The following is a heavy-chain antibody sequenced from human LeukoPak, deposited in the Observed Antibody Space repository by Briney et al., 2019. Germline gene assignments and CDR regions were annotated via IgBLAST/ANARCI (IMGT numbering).Heavy chain of an antibody. CDR3: ARDSSSWYYFDY. CDR1: GGSINSYY. V-gene: IGHV4-4*07. CDR2: IYTSGST. D-gene: IGHD6-13*01. J-gene: IGHJ4*02. Sequence: SETLSLTSTVSGGSINSYYWSWIRQPAGKGLEWIGRIYTSGSTNYNPSLKSRVTMSVDTSKNQFSLKLSSVTAADTAVYYCARDSSSWYYFDYWGQGTLVTVSS.